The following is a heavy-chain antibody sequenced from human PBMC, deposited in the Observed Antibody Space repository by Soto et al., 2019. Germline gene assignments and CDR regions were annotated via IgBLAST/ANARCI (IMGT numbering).Heavy chain of an antibody. CDR2: IVPLFGTA. J-gene: IGHJ4*02. CDR3: ATELGENPASPFDA. Sequence: SVKVSCKASGVTFSSETLGWVRQAPGQGLEWVGGIVPLFGTASYAQKFQGRVTITADESTSTVYMELSSLRSDDTAVYFCATELGENPASPFDAWGQGTLVTVSS. CDR1: GVTFSSET. V-gene: IGHV1-69*13. D-gene: IGHD3-10*01.